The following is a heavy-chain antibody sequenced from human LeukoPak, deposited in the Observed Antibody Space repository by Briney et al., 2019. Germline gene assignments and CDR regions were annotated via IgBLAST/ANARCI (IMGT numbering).Heavy chain of an antibody. CDR1: GGSITSDC. D-gene: IGHD6-19*01. J-gene: IGHJ4*02. Sequence: PSGTLSLTCTVSGGSITSDCWSWIRQPDGKGLEWIGRIYSSGASDIQPSFQSRVTISVDSSKNQVFLRLTSVTAADTAVYFCAREKSVRGWHADSWGQGTLVTVSS. V-gene: IGHV4-4*07. CDR3: AREKSVRGWHADS. CDR2: IYSSGAS.